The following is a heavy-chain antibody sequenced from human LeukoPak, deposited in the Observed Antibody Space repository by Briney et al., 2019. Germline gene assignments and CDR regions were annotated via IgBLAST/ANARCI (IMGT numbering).Heavy chain of an antibody. CDR3: ARVRVVATIHNWFDP. CDR2: INPNSGGT. J-gene: IGHJ5*02. Sequence: GASVKVSCKASGYTFTGYYMHWVRQAPGQGLEWMGWINPNSGGTNYAQKFQGRVTMTRDTSISTAYMELSRLRSDDTAVYYCARVRVVATIHNWFDPWGQGTLVTVSS. D-gene: IGHD5-12*01. V-gene: IGHV1-2*02. CDR1: GYTFTGYY.